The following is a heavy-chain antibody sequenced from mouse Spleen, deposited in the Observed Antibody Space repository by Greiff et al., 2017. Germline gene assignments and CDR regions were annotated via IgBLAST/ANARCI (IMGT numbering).Heavy chain of an antibody. V-gene: IGHV5-9-3*01. CDR1: GFTFSSYA. CDR3: ARQDTDYYGSSYFDY. Sequence: EVQLVESGGGLVKPGGSLKLSCAASGFTFSSYAMSWVRQTPEKRLEWVATISSGGSYTYYPDSVKGRFTISRDNAKNTLYLQMSSLRSEDTAMYYCARQDTDYYGSSYFDYWGQGTTLTVSS. D-gene: IGHD1-1*01. J-gene: IGHJ2*01. CDR2: ISSGGSYT.